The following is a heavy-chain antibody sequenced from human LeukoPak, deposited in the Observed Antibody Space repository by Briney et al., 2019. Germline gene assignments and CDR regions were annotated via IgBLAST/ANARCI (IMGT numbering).Heavy chain of an antibody. CDR2: IYYSGST. J-gene: IGHJ4*02. Sequence: SETLSLTCTVSGGSISGYYWSWIRQPPGKGLEWIGYIYYSGSTNYNPSLKSRVTISIDTSKNHFSLKLSSVTAADTAVYYCARMVTLGVASLFDYWGQGTLVTVSS. CDR1: GGSISGYY. D-gene: IGHD5-18*01. V-gene: IGHV4-59*01. CDR3: ARMVTLGVASLFDY.